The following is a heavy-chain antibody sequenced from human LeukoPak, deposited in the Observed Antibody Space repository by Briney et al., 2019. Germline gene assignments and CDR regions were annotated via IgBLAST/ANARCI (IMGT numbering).Heavy chain of an antibody. CDR2: IYSGGST. J-gene: IGHJ4*02. V-gene: IGHV3-53*01. CDR1: GFTVSSNY. Sequence: GGSLSLSCAASGFTVSSNYMSWVRQAPGKGLEWVSVIYSGGSTYYADSVKGRFTISRDNSKNTLYLQMNSLRAEDTAVYYCAKPVTRIAAAVVLIDYWGQGTLVTVSS. D-gene: IGHD6-13*01. CDR3: AKPVTRIAAAVVLIDY.